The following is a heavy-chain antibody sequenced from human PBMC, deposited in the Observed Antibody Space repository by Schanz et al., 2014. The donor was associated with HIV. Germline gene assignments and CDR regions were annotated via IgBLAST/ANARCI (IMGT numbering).Heavy chain of an antibody. J-gene: IGHJ6*02. CDR3: ARRDTGTLYYYYHYGMDV. CDR2: ISWNSGTR. V-gene: IGHV3-9*01. CDR1: GFFFDDYA. D-gene: IGHD1-1*01. Sequence: EVQLVESGGGLVQPGRSLRLSCAASGFFFDDYAMYWVRQVPGRGLEWVSGISWNSGTRAYADSVKGRFTISRDNAKNALYLQMNSLRGDDTAVYYCARRDTGTLYYYYHYGMDVWGQGTTVTVSS.